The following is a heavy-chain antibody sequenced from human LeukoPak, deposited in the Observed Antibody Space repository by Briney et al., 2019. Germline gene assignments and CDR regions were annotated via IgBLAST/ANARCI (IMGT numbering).Heavy chain of an antibody. Sequence: GGSLRLSCAASGFTFSDYYMSWIRQAPGKGLEWVSYISSSGSTIYYADSVKGRFTISRDNAKNSLYLQMNSLRAEDTAVYYCAKFRTTTGYMNWFDPWGQGTLVTVSS. CDR3: AKFRTTTGYMNWFDP. J-gene: IGHJ5*02. V-gene: IGHV3-11*04. D-gene: IGHD4-17*01. CDR1: GFTFSDYY. CDR2: ISSSGSTI.